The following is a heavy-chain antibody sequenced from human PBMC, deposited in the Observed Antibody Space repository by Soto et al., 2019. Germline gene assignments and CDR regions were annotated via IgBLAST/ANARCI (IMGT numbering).Heavy chain of an antibody. CDR2: IQSGGTT. CDR1: GFTVSSKY. CDR3: ARDDVLCDGGRCYGIPLDV. D-gene: IGHD2-15*01. V-gene: IGHV3-66*01. Sequence: EVQLVESGGGLVQPGGSLRLSCAASGFTVSSKYMTWVRQAPGKGLEWVSLIQSGGTTYYADSVKGRFTISRDTSHNMLQLQMDRLRVEETAIEYWARDDVLCDGGRCYGIPLDVWGKETTVTFSS. J-gene: IGHJ6*04.